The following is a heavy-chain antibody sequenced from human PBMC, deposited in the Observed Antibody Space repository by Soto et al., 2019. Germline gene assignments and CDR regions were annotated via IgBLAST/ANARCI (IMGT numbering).Heavy chain of an antibody. J-gene: IGHJ6*02. V-gene: IGHV4-34*01. CDR1: GGSFSGYY. CDR3: ARGRLRFLGPPYYGMDV. D-gene: IGHD3-3*01. Sequence: SETLSLTCAVYGGSFSGYYWSWIRQPPGKGLEWIGEINHSGSTNYNPSLKSRVTISVDTSKNQFSLKLSSVTAADTAVYYCARGRLRFLGPPYYGMDVWGQGTTVTVSS. CDR2: INHSGST.